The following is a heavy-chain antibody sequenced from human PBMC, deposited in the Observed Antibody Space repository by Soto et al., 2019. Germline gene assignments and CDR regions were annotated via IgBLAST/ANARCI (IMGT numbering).Heavy chain of an antibody. CDR1: GFTFSSYG. J-gene: IGHJ6*02. V-gene: IGHV3-33*01. CDR2: IWYDGSNK. Sequence: GSLRLSCAASGFTFSSYGMHWVRQAPGKGLEWVAVIWYDGSNKYYADSVKGRFTISRDNSKNTLYLQMNSLRAEDTAVYYCARDRAWIQLWLAPSSYYGMDVWGQGTTVTVSS. D-gene: IGHD5-18*01. CDR3: ARDRAWIQLWLAPSSYYGMDV.